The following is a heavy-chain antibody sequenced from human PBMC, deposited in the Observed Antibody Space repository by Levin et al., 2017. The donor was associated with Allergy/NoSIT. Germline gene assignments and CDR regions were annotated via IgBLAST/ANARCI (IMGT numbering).Heavy chain of an antibody. J-gene: IGHJ4*02. Sequence: LSLPCAASGFTFRSYAMSWVRQAPGKGLEWVSAISGSGGSTYYADSVKGRFTISRDNSKNTLYLQMNSLRAEDTAVYYCAKGDDIVVVVAATPGVYGFDYWGQGTLVTVSS. D-gene: IGHD2-15*01. CDR1: GFTFRSYA. V-gene: IGHV3-23*01. CDR3: AKGDDIVVVVAATPGVYGFDY. CDR2: ISGSGGST.